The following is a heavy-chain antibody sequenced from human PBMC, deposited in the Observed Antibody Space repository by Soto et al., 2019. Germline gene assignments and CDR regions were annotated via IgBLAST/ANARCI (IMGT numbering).Heavy chain of an antibody. CDR1: GGSISSYY. Sequence: QVQLQESGPGLVKPSETLSLTCTVSGGSISSYYWSWIRQPPGKGLEWIGYIYYTGSTNYNPSLKSRVTISVDTSKNQFSLKLSSVTAADTAVYYCARPKSRWLVRGAFDIWGQGTMVTVSS. CDR3: ARPKSRWLVRGAFDI. J-gene: IGHJ3*02. V-gene: IGHV4-59*08. CDR2: IYYTGST. D-gene: IGHD6-19*01.